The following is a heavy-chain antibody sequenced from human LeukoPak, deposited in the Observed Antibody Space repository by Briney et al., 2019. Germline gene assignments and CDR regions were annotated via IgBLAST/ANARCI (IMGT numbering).Heavy chain of an antibody. CDR2: IFHNGGT. CDR3: ARGRGAVRGVIYYYYMDV. V-gene: IGHV4-4*02. Sequence: SETLSLTCAVSGGSISNGNWWSWVRQPPGKGLEWIGEIFHNGGTNYNPSLKSRVTISVDMSKNEFSLRLSSVTAADTAVYYCARGRGAVRGVIYYYYMDVWGKGTTVTISS. J-gene: IGHJ6*03. D-gene: IGHD3-10*01. CDR1: GGSISNGNW.